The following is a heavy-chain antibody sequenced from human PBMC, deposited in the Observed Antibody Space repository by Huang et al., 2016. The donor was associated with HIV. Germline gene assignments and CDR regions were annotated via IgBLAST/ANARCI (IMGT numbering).Heavy chain of an antibody. Sequence: EVQLVQSGAEVKKPGESLKISCKGSGYRFRSNWIGWGRQMPGKGLGWMGIIYPCDSDTRYSPSFQGQFTISADKSINTAYLQWSSLKASDTAMYYCARLIGSPSFYYGLDVWGQGTTVTVSS. CDR1: GYRFRSNW. CDR2: IYPCDSDT. V-gene: IGHV5-51*01. CDR3: ARLIGSPSFYYGLDV. J-gene: IGHJ6*02. D-gene: IGHD3-10*01.